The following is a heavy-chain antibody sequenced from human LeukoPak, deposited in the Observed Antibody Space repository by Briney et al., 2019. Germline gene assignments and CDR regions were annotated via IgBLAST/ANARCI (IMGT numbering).Heavy chain of an antibody. V-gene: IGHV3-30*04. CDR3: AKDLSIFMTTVTTFDY. CDR2: ISYDGSNK. D-gene: IGHD4-17*01. J-gene: IGHJ4*02. Sequence: GGSLRLSCAASGFTFSSYAMHWVRQAPGKGLEWVAVISYDGSNKYYADSVKGRFTISRDNSKNTLYLQMNSLRAEDTAVYYCAKDLSIFMTTVTTFDYWGQGTLVTVSS. CDR1: GFTFSSYA.